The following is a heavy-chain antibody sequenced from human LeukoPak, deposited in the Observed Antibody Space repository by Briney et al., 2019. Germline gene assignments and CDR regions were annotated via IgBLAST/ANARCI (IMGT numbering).Heavy chain of an antibody. CDR3: ARLELRYFDWGY. J-gene: IGHJ4*02. CDR1: GGSISSGGYY. CDR2: IYYSGST. V-gene: IGHV4-31*03. Sequence: SETLSLTCTVSGGSISSGGYYWSWIRQHPGKGLEWIGYIYYSGSTYYNPSLKSRVTISVDTSKNQFSLKLSSVTAADTAVYYCARLELRYFDWGYWGQGTLVTVSS. D-gene: IGHD3-9*01.